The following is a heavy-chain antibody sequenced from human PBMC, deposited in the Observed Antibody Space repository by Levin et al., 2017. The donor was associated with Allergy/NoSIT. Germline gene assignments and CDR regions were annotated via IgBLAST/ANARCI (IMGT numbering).Heavy chain of an antibody. CDR3: ARHLQGSCSGGSCYAYWYFDL. CDR1: GGSISNNY. D-gene: IGHD2-15*01. Sequence: SETLSLTCTVSGGSISNNYWSWIRQPPGKGLEWIGYTPYSGSTNYNPSPKSRVTISLDTSKNQFSLRLTSVTAVDTAVYFWARHLQGSCSGGSCYAYWYFDLWGRGTLVTVSS. CDR2: TPYSGST. V-gene: IGHV4-59*08. J-gene: IGHJ2*01.